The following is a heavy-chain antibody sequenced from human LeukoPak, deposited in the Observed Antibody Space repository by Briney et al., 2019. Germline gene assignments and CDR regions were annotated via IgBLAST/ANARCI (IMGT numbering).Heavy chain of an antibody. D-gene: IGHD3-10*01. CDR3: AKDDAWLRFGE. CDR2: VSGSGANT. CDR1: GFTFSNYG. J-gene: IGHJ4*02. Sequence: GGSLRLSCAASGFTFSNYGMGWVRQTPGKGLEWLSSVSGSGANTYYADSVKGRFTISRDNSKNTLYLEVISLTAEDTAVYYCAKDDAWLRFGEWSQGTLVTVSS. V-gene: IGHV3-23*01.